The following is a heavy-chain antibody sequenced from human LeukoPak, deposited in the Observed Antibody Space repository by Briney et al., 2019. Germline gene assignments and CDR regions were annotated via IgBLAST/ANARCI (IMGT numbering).Heavy chain of an antibody. Sequence: PGGSLRLSCAASGFTFSSYAMSWVRQAPGKGLEWVSAISGSGGSTYYADSVKGRFTISRDNSKNTLYLQMNSLRAEDTAVYYCARVYGSGSYYVWSYYYYYMDVWGKGTTVTISS. CDR3: ARVYGSGSYYVWSYYYYYMDV. J-gene: IGHJ6*03. V-gene: IGHV3-23*01. CDR2: ISGSGGST. CDR1: GFTFSSYA. D-gene: IGHD3-10*01.